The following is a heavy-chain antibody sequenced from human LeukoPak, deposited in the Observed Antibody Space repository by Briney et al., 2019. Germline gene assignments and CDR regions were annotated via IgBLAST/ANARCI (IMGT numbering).Heavy chain of an antibody. CDR2: IKYDASST. CDR1: GFTFSSYS. D-gene: IGHD2-2*01. V-gene: IGHV3-74*01. Sequence: HPGGSLRLSCAASGFTFSSYSMNWVRQAPGKGLVWVSRIKYDASSTSYADSVKGRFTISRDNAKNSLYLQMNSLRAEDTAVYYCARDKCSSTSCFDYWGQGTLVTVSS. J-gene: IGHJ4*02. CDR3: ARDKCSSTSCFDY.